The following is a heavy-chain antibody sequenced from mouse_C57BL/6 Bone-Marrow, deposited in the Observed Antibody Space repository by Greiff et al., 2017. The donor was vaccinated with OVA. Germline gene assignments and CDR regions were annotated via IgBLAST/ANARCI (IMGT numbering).Heavy chain of an antibody. V-gene: IGHV5-4*01. J-gene: IGHJ4*01. D-gene: IGHD2-5*01. CDR1: GFTFSSYA. Sequence: EVKLVESGGGLVKPGGSLKLSCAASGFTFSSYAMSWVRQTPEKRLEWVATISDGGSYTYYPDNVKGRFTLSRDNAKNNLYLQMSHLKSEEKAMYYCARDRLRYSNYDAMDYWGQGTSVTVSS. CDR2: ISDGGSYT. CDR3: ARDRLRYSNYDAMDY.